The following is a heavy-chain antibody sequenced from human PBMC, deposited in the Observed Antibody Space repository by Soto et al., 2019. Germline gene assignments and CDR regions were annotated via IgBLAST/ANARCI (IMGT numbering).Heavy chain of an antibody. D-gene: IGHD3-10*01. CDR3: ARGRASGSYYLLDY. CDR1: GNTFTSYD. V-gene: IGHV1-8*01. J-gene: IGHJ4*02. CDR2: INPNSGNI. Sequence: SVKVSCKASGNTFTSYDINWVRQATGHGLEWMGWINPNSGNIGYAQKFQGRVTMTRDTAIRTAYMEVSRLRSDDTAVYYCARGRASGSYYLLDYWGQGTLVTV.